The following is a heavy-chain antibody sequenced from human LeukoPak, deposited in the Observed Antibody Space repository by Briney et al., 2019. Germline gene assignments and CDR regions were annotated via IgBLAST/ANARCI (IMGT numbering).Heavy chain of an antibody. Sequence: PSETLSLTCTVSGYSISSGYYWGWIRRPPGEGLEWIGSIYHSGSTYYNPSLQSRVTISVDTSTNQFSLKLSSVTAADTAVYYCARDIGYCSGSSCYGVWFDPWGQGTLVTVSS. J-gene: IGHJ5*02. CDR2: IYHSGST. CDR1: GYSISSGYY. V-gene: IGHV4-38-2*02. CDR3: ARDIGYCSGSSCYGVWFDP. D-gene: IGHD2-2*01.